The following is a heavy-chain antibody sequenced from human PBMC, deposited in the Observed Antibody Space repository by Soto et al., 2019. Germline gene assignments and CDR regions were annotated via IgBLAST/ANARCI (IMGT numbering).Heavy chain of an antibody. CDR3: ARGKGWFDP. Sequence: QVQLQESGPGLVKPSLTLSLTCTVSGGSISRGGFFWSWIRQHPVKGLEWIGYIYYSGSTDYNPSLKRRVIISLDTAKNQFSLKLTSVTAADTAVYYCARGKGWFDPWGQGTLVTVSS. CDR2: IYYSGST. V-gene: IGHV4-31*03. J-gene: IGHJ5*02. CDR1: GGSISRGGFF.